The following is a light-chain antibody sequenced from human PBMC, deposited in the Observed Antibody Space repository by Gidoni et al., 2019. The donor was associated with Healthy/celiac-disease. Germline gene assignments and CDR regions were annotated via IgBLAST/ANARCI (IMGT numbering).Light chain of an antibody. CDR3: CSYAGSSTWV. CDR2: EGN. J-gene: IGLJ3*02. CDR1: SSDVGSYNL. Sequence: QSALTQPASVSGSPGKSITISCTGTSSDVGSYNLVSWYQQHPGKAPKLMIYEGNKRPSGVSNRFSGSKSGNTASLTISGLQAEDEADYYCCSYAGSSTWVFGGGTKLTVL. V-gene: IGLV2-23*01.